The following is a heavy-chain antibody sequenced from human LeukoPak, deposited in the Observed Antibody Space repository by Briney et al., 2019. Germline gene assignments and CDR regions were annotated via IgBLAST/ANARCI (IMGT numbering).Heavy chain of an antibody. CDR2: IYYSGST. V-gene: IGHV4-59*12. CDR1: GGSISSYY. Sequence: SETLSLPCTVSGGSISSYYWSWIRQPPGKGLEWIGYIYYSGSTNYNPSLKSRVTISVDTSKNQFSLKLSSVTAADTAVYYCARGGAGIAAAGTEYYFDYWGQGTLVTVSS. CDR3: ARGGAGIAAAGTEYYFDY. J-gene: IGHJ4*02. D-gene: IGHD6-13*01.